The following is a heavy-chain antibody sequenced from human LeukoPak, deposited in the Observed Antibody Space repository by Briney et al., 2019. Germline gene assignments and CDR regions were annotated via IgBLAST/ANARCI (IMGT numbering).Heavy chain of an antibody. CDR3: AKDKTTVTL. D-gene: IGHD4-11*01. CDR1: GFTFSSYA. Sequence: GSLRLSCAAPGFTFSSYAMSWVRQAPGKGLEWVSAISASGGSTNYADSVKGRFTISRDTSKDTLYLQMNSLRAEDTAVYYCAKDKTTVTLWGQGTLVTVSS. CDR2: ISASGGST. V-gene: IGHV3-23*01. J-gene: IGHJ4*02.